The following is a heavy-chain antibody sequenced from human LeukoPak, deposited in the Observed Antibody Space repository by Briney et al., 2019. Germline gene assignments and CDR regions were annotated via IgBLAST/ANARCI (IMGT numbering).Heavy chain of an antibody. V-gene: IGHV1-69*04. D-gene: IGHD2-2*01. J-gene: IGHJ3*02. CDR1: GGTFSSYA. CDR3: ACAVRYCSNTSCAKGAFDI. CDR2: IIPILGIA. Sequence: ASVKVSCKASGGTFSSYAISWVRQAPGQGLEWMGRIIPILGIANYAQKFQGRVTITADKSTSTAYMELSSLRSEDTAVYYCACAVRYCSNTSCAKGAFDIWGQGTMVTVSS.